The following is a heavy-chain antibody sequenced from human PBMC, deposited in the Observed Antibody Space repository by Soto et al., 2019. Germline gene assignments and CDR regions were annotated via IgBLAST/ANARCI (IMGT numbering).Heavy chain of an antibody. CDR1: GYTFTSYG. V-gene: IGHV1-18*01. Sequence: QVQLVQSGADVKKPGASVKVSCKASGYTFTSYGINWVRQAPGQGLEWMGWISAYNGNTNYAQKLQGRVTMTTDTPTRTAYIELRGLRSDDTAVYCCAIVWVAVACDFLYWGQGSLVTVS. CDR3: AIVWVAVACDFLY. D-gene: IGHD6-19*01. CDR2: ISAYNGNT. J-gene: IGHJ4*02.